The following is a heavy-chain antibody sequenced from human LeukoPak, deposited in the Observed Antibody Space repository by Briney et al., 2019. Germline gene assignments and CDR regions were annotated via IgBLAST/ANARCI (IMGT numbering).Heavy chain of an antibody. J-gene: IGHJ4*02. CDR3: ARDNRWDVWGSYRYDY. CDR2: INPNSGGT. V-gene: IGHV1-2*02. D-gene: IGHD3-16*02. Sequence: VASVKVSCKASGYTFTGYYMHWVRQAPGQGLEWMGWINPNSGGTNYAQKFQGRVTMTRDTSISTAYMELGRLRSDDTAVYYCARDNRWDVWGSYRYDYWGQGTLVTVSS. CDR1: GYTFTGYY.